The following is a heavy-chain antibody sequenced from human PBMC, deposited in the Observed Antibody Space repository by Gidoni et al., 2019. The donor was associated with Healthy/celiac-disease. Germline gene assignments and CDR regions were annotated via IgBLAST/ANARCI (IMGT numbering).Heavy chain of an antibody. CDR2: ISYDGSNK. CDR1: GFTFSSYA. Sequence: QVQLVESGGGVVQPGRSLRLSCAASGFTFSSYAMHWVRQAPGKGLEWVAVISYDGSNKYYADSVKGRFTISRDNSKNTLYLQMNSLRAEDTAVYYCARDRAQHFDYWGQGTLVTVSS. J-gene: IGHJ4*02. D-gene: IGHD6-13*01. V-gene: IGHV3-30-3*01. CDR3: ARDRAQHFDY.